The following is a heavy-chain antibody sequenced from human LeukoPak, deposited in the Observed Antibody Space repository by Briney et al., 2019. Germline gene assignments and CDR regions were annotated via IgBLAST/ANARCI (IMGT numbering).Heavy chain of an antibody. D-gene: IGHD2-15*01. V-gene: IGHV4-61*02. CDR1: GGSISSGSYY. CDR2: IYTSGST. J-gene: IGHJ4*02. CDR3: AREVGDY. Sequence: PSETLSLTCTVSGGSISSGSYYWSWIRQPAGKGLEWIGRIYTSGSTNYNPSLKSRVTISVDTSKNQFPLKLSSVTAADTAVYYCAREVGDYWGQGTLVTVSS.